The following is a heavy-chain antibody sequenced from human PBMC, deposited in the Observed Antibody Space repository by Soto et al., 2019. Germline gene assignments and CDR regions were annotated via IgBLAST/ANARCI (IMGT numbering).Heavy chain of an antibody. CDR2: IWYDGSNK. J-gene: IGHJ5*02. CDR3: ARDYDFWSGPSGFDP. CDR1: GFTFSSYG. D-gene: IGHD3-3*01. V-gene: IGHV3-33*01. Sequence: GGSLRLSCAASGFTFSSYGMHWVRQAPGKGLEWVAVIWYDGSNKYYADSVKGRFTISRDNSKNTLYLQMNSLRAEDTAVYYCARDYDFWSGPSGFDPWGQGTLVTVSS.